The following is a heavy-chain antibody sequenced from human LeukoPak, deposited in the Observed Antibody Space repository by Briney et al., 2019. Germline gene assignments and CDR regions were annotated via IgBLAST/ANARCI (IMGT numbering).Heavy chain of an antibody. V-gene: IGHV4-59*12. Sequence: SETLSLTGTVSGGSISDYYWSCIRQAPGKGLEWIGYIYDSASTNYNPSLKSRVTISVDTSKNQFSLKLSSVNAAETAVYYCAIRDYSNPDFDYWGQGTLVAVSS. D-gene: IGHD4-11*01. CDR1: GGSISDYY. CDR3: AIRDYSNPDFDY. CDR2: IYDSAST. J-gene: IGHJ4*02.